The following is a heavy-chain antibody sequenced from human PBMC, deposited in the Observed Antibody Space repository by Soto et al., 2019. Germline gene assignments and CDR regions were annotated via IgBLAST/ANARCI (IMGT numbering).Heavy chain of an antibody. V-gene: IGHV2-26*01. J-gene: IGHJ5*02. Sequence: ETLSLTCEVSNFAISTGYYWGWVRQPPGKALEWLAHIFSSDDKSYSTSLRSRLPISKDTSRSQVVLTMTNLDPMDSGTYYCALIKDCSRTDCYWASFDPRGQGTLVTVSS. CDR3: ALIKDCSRTDCYWASFDP. CDR1: NFAISTGYYW. CDR2: IFSSDDK. D-gene: IGHD2-2*01.